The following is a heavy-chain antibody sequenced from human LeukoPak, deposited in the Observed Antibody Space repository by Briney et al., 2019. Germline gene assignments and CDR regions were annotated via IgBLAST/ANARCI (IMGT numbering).Heavy chain of an antibody. J-gene: IGHJ4*02. CDR2: INRGGSST. CDR3: ARDPREWELPVDY. V-gene: IGHV3-74*01. Sequence: GGSLRLSCAASGFTLSTSWMHWVRQAPGKGLVWVSLINRGGSSTSYADSVKGRFTISRDNAKNTLYLQMNSLRAEDTAVYYCARDPREWELPVDYWGQGTLVTVSS. D-gene: IGHD1-26*01. CDR1: GFTLSTSW.